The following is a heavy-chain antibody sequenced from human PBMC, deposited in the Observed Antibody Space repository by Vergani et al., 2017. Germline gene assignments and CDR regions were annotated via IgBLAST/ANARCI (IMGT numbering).Heavy chain of an antibody. V-gene: IGHV1-69*15. D-gene: IGHD5-18*01. J-gene: IGHJ4*02. CDR1: GDSFSNYP. CDR2: IIPTFGTT. Sequence: QVQLVQSGAEVKKPGSSVKVSCKTSGDSFSNYPINWVRQAPGQGLEWMGRIIPTFGTTNYAQNFQGRVTITADEFTNTAYMEVSSLRSEDTALYYCAREEYSYGPLDYRGQGTLVTVSS. CDR3: AREEYSYGPLDY.